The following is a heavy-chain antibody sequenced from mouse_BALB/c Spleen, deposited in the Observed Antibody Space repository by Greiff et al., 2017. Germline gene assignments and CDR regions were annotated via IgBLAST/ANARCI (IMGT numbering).Heavy chain of an antibody. CDR2: IYPGGGYT. V-gene: IGHV1-63*02. J-gene: IGHJ4*01. CDR3: ASYYGSSLYAMDY. Sequence: LQQSGAELVRPGTSVKISCKASGYTFTNYWLGWVKQRPGHGLEWIGDIYPGGGYTNYNEKFKGKATLTADTSSSTAYMQLSSLTSEDSAVYFCASYYGSSLYAMDYWGQGTSVTVSS. CDR1: GYTFTNYW. D-gene: IGHD1-1*01.